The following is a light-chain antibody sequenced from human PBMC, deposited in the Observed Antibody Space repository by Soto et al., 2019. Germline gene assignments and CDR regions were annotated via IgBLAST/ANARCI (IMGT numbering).Light chain of an antibody. CDR2: GAT. Sequence: IVMTQSPATLSVSPGERATLSCRASQNVCTKLAWYQLKPGQAPRLLIYGATTRATGIPARFSGSGSGTEFTPTISSLQYEDSAVYYCQQYNDWRRTFGEGTKVDIK. J-gene: IGKJ1*01. V-gene: IGKV3-15*01. CDR1: QNVCTK. CDR3: QQYNDWRRT.